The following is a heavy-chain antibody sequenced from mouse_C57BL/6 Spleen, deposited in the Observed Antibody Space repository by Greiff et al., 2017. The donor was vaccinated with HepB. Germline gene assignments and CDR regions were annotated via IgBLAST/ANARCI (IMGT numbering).Heavy chain of an antibody. CDR1: GFTFSSYA. CDR3: ARDRLFFDY. Sequence: EVQVVESGGGLVKPGGSLKLSCAASGFTFSSYAMSWVRQTPEKRLEWVATISDGGSYTYYPDNVKGRFTISRDHAKNNLYLQMSHLKSEDTAMYYCARDRLFFDYWGQGTTLTVSS. J-gene: IGHJ2*01. V-gene: IGHV5-4*01. CDR2: ISDGGSYT.